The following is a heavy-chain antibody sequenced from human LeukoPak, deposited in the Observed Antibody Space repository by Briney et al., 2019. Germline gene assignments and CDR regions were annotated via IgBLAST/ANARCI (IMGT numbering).Heavy chain of an antibody. Sequence: ASVKVSCKASGYTFTSYGISWVRQAPGQGLEWMGWISAYNGNTNYAQKLQGRVTMTTDTSMSTAYMELRSLRSDDTAVYYCVILWSSGASYDYWGQGTLVTVSS. V-gene: IGHV1-18*01. CDR2: ISAYNGNT. CDR1: GYTFTSYG. D-gene: IGHD2-21*02. CDR3: VILWSSGASYDY. J-gene: IGHJ4*02.